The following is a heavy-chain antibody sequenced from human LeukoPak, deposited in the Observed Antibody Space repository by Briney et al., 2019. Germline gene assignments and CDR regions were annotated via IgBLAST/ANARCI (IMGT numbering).Heavy chain of an antibody. J-gene: IGHJ3*02. CDR2: ISTSSIYI. CDR1: GFTFSSYS. CDR3: ARGASVVAGNDNAFDM. V-gene: IGHV3-21*01. Sequence: GGSLRLSCAASGFTFSSYSMNWVRQAPGKGLEWVSSISTSSIYIYYADSVKGRFTISRDNAKKSLYLQMNSLRAEDTAVYYCARGASVVAGNDNAFDMWGQGTMVTVSS. D-gene: IGHD6-19*01.